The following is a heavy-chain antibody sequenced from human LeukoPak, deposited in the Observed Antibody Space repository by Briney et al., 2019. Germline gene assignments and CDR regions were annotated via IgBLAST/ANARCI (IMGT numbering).Heavy chain of an antibody. CDR2: IYYSGST. V-gene: IGHV4-59*01. CDR1: GGYISSYY. J-gene: IGHJ4*02. Sequence: SETLSLTCTGSGGYISSYYWSWVRQPPGKGVEWIGYIYYSGSTNYNPSLKSRVTISVDTSKHQFSLKLSSVTAADTAVYYCARARITFGGVIVIDYWGQGTLVTVSS. D-gene: IGHD3-16*02. CDR3: ARARITFGGVIVIDY.